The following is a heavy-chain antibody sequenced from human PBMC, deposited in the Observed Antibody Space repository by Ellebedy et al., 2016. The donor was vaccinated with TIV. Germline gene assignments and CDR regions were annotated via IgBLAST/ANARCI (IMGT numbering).Heavy chain of an antibody. Sequence: GESLKISCAASAFTFSSYAMHWVRQAPGKGLEWVAVISYDGSNKCYADSVKGRFTISRDNAKNSLYLQMNSLRAEDTAVYYCATYGSGSSIYYYYTMDVWGQGTTVTVSS. V-gene: IGHV3-30-3*01. CDR3: ATYGSGSSIYYYYTMDV. J-gene: IGHJ6*02. D-gene: IGHD3-10*01. CDR2: ISYDGSNK. CDR1: AFTFSSYA.